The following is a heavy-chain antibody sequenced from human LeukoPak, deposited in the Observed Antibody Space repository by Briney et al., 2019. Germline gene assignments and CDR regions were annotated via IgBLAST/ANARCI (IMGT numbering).Heavy chain of an antibody. CDR2: MKQDGSVK. CDR1: AFIFSGHW. V-gene: IGHV3-7*03. Sequence: GGSLRLSCEGSAFIFSGHWMNWVRQTPGKGLEWVANMKQDGSVKYYVDSMKGRFTISRDNAKNSLYLQVSGLRAEDTAVYFCARIGYSSSSFDYWGQGVLVTVYS. J-gene: IGHJ4*02. CDR3: ARIGYSSSSFDY. D-gene: IGHD6-6*01.